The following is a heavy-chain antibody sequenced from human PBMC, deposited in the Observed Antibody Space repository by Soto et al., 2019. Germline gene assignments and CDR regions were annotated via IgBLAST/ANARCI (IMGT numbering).Heavy chain of an antibody. D-gene: IGHD5-18*01. CDR1: GGSISSGDYY. CDR2: TYYSGST. Sequence: SETLSLTCTVSGGSISSGDYYWSWIRQPPGKGLEWIGYTYYSGSTYYNPSLKSRVTISVDTSKNQFSLKLSSVTAADTAVYYCAREGPRYSYGTNGYYYGMDVWGQGTTVTVSS. CDR3: AREGPRYSYGTNGYYYGMDV. V-gene: IGHV4-30-4*01. J-gene: IGHJ6*02.